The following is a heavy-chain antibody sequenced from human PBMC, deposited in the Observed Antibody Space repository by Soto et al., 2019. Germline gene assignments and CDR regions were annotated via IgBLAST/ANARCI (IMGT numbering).Heavy chain of an antibody. CDR3: ARHVLRFLGHYGMDV. CDR2: IYYSGST. Sequence: SETLSLTCTVSGGSISSSSYYWGWIRQPPGKGLEWIGSIYYSGSTYYNPSLKTRVTISVDTSKNQFSLKLRSVTAADTAVYYCARHVLRFLGHYGMDVWGQGTTVTVSS. D-gene: IGHD3-3*01. J-gene: IGHJ6*02. V-gene: IGHV4-39*01. CDR1: GGSISSSSYY.